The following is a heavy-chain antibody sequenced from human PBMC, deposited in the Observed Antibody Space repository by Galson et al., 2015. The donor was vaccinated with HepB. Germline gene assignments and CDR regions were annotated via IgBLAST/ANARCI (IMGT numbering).Heavy chain of an antibody. J-gene: IGHJ4*02. CDR3: AKVFPEKTDGWYRQALYYFDS. Sequence: SLRLSCVASGFIFSRHGIHWVRQAPGKGLEWVSAITPSGDNTYSADSMKGRFTISRDNSQNTLFLQMNSLRADDTAIYFCAKVFPEKTDGWYRQALYYFDSWGQGTRVTVSS. V-gene: IGHV3-23*01. CDR1: GFIFSRHG. D-gene: IGHD6-19*01. CDR2: ITPSGDNT.